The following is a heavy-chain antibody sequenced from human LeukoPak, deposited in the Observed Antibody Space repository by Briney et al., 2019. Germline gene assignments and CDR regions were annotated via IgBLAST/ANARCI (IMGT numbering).Heavy chain of an antibody. Sequence: SETLSLTCAVSAGSISSYYWSWIRQPPGKGLEWIAYIYYSGSANYNPSLGSRVTISVDTSKNQFFLNLRSVTAADTAVYYCARVPRIEAGATGDWFDPWGQGTVVTVSS. J-gene: IGHJ5*02. D-gene: IGHD6-13*01. CDR3: ARVPRIEAGATGDWFDP. V-gene: IGHV4-59*01. CDR2: IYYSGSA. CDR1: AGSISSYY.